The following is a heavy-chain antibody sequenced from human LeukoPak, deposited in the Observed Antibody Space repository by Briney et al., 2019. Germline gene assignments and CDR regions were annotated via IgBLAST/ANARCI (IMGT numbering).Heavy chain of an antibody. CDR1: GFTFSSYD. Sequence: GGSLRLSCAASGFTFSSYDMHWVRQATGKGLEWVSAIGTAGDPYYPGSVKGRFTISRDNAKNSLYLQMNSLRAEDTAVYYCARTRVLAATFDAFDIWGQGTMVTVSS. CDR3: ARTRVLAATFDAFDI. V-gene: IGHV3-13*05. CDR2: IGTAGDP. D-gene: IGHD2-15*01. J-gene: IGHJ3*02.